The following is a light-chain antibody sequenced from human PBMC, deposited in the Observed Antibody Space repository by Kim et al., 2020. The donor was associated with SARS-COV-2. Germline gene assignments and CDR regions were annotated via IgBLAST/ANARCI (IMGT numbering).Light chain of an antibody. CDR1: SSNIGVNS. CDR3: GTWDASLTAGEV. V-gene: IGLV1-51*01. CDR2: END. Sequence: VTSSCLWSSSNIGVNSVTWYHHLPGTAPKLVIYENDKRPSGVPDRFSGSKSGTSASLGITGIQPGDEADYFCGTWDASLTAGEVFGGGTQLTVL. J-gene: IGLJ2*01.